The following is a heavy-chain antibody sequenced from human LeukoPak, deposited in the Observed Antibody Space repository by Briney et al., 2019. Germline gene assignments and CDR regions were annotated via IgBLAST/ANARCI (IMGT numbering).Heavy chain of an antibody. V-gene: IGHV1-46*01. D-gene: IGHD6-6*01. CDR2: IDPSGGST. CDR3: ARDTGYSSSSDY. CDR1: GYTFINYY. J-gene: IGHJ4*02. Sequence: ASVKVSCKASGYTFINYYIHWVRQAPGHGLEWMGIIDPSGGSTSYAQKFQGRVTMTRDMSTSTVYMELSSLRSEDTAVYYCARDTGYSSSSDYWGQGTLVTDSS.